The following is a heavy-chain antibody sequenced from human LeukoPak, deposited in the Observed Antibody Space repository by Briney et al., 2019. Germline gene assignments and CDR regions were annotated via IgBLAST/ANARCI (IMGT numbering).Heavy chain of an antibody. J-gene: IGHJ4*02. Sequence: GGSLRLSCAASGFTFSTYMNWVRQAPGKGLAWVGRIKPKTDGETTEYAAPVKDRFSISRDDSKSMMYLQMNSLKTEDTAVYYCITPLPYSAQGGQGTLVTVSS. CDR2: IKPKTDGETT. CDR1: GFTFSTY. D-gene: IGHD2-21*01. V-gene: IGHV3-15*07. CDR3: ITPLPYSAQ.